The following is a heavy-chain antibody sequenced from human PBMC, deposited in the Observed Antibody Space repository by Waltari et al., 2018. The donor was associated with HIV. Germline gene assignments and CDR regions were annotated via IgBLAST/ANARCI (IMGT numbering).Heavy chain of an antibody. J-gene: IGHJ4*02. CDR2: IKQDGSEN. CDR1: GFTFSDYW. CDR3: AREYYYGSGSYYSPRPLDY. Sequence: EVQLVESGGNLVQPGGSLRLSCAASGFTFSDYWMTWVRQAPGKGLEWVANIKQDGSENYDEDSVKGRCTISRDNAKNSLYLQMNNLRAEDTAVYYCAREYYYGSGSYYSPRPLDYWGQGTLVTVSS. D-gene: IGHD3-10*01. V-gene: IGHV3-7*01.